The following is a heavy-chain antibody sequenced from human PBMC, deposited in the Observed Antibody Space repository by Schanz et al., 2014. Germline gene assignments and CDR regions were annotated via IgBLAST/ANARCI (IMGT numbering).Heavy chain of an antibody. CDR1: GFSFSDYY. Sequence: VHLLESGGGLVPPGGSLRLSCAASGFSFSDYYMSWIRQAPGKGLEWISFINTGSNYINYADSVKGRFTISRDNSKNTLFLQMNSLRAEDTAVYYCARPALWFGDNCFDPWGQGTLVTVSS. V-gene: IGHV3-11*03. CDR3: ARPALWFGDNCFDP. D-gene: IGHD3-10*01. CDR2: INTGSNYI. J-gene: IGHJ5*02.